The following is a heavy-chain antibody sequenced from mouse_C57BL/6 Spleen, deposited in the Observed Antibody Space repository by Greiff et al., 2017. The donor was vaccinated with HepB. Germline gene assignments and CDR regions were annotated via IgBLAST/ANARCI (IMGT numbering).Heavy chain of an antibody. CDR1: GFTFSDYG. J-gene: IGHJ3*01. V-gene: IGHV5-15*01. CDR2: ISNLAYSI. Sequence: DVMLVESGGGLVQPGGSLKLSCAASGFTFSDYGMAWVRQAPRKGPEWVAFISNLAYSIYYADTVTGRFTISRENAKNTLYLEMSSLRSEDTAMYYCARHHAGFAYWGQGTLVTVSA. CDR3: ARHHAGFAY.